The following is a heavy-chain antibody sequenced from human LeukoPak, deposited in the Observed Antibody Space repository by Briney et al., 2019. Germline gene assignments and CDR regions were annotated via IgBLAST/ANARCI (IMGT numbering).Heavy chain of an antibody. Sequence: SETLSLTCAVYGGSFSGYYWSWIRQPSGKGLEWIGEINHSRSTNYNPSLKSRVTISVDTSKNQFSLKLSSVTAADTAVYYCARGRGYCSGGSCYPLHPYFDYWGQGTLVTVSS. V-gene: IGHV4-34*01. CDR1: GGSFSGYY. CDR2: INHSRST. D-gene: IGHD2-15*01. CDR3: ARGRGYCSGGSCYPLHPYFDY. J-gene: IGHJ4*02.